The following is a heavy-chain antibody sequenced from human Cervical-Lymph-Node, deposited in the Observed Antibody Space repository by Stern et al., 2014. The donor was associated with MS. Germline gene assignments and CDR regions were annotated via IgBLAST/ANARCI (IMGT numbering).Heavy chain of an antibody. CDR1: GGTFSTQA. J-gene: IGHJ6*02. V-gene: IGHV1-69*01. D-gene: IGHD4-17*01. CDR2: IIPIFATP. Sequence: QVQLVESGAEVKKPGSSVKVSCKASGGTFSTQAINWVRQAPGQGLEWVGGIIPIFATPNYAQKVQDRVTITADESTSTAYMDLSSLRSEDTAVYYCATPSTVTVGGMDVWGQGTTVTVSS. CDR3: ATPSTVTVGGMDV.